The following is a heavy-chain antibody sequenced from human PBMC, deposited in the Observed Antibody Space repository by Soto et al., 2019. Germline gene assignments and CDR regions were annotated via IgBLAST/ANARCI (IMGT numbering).Heavy chain of an antibody. CDR1: GLTFSTYW. D-gene: IGHD4-17*01. Sequence: GGSLRLSCTASGLTFSTYWMTWVRQTPGKGLEWVANINQDGSEKSYVDSVKGRFTISRDNAKNSLYLQMNSLRAEDTAAYYCVRSPGGVDYDGYFDYWAQGTLFPVSS. J-gene: IGHJ4*02. V-gene: IGHV3-7*05. CDR3: VRSPGGVDYDGYFDY. CDR2: INQDGSEK.